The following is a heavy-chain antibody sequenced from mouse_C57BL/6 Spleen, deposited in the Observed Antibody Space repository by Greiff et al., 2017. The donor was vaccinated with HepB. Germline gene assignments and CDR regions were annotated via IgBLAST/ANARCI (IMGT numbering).Heavy chain of an antibody. Sequence: EVMLVESGEGLVKPGGSLKLSCAASGFTFSSYAMSWVRQTPEKRLEWVAYISSGGDYIYYADTVKGRFTISRDNARNTLYLQMSSLKSEDTAMYYCTRIYYDYDGPYAMDYWGQGTSVTVSS. V-gene: IGHV5-9-1*02. CDR2: ISSGGDYI. D-gene: IGHD2-4*01. J-gene: IGHJ4*01. CDR3: TRIYYDYDGPYAMDY. CDR1: GFTFSSYA.